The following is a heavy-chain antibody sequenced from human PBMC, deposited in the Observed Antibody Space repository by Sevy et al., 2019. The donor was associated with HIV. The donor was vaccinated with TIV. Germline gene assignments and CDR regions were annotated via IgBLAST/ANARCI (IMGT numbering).Heavy chain of an antibody. CDR2: ISSSSSTI. CDR3: ARALFKIPFDH. V-gene: IGHV3-48*01. J-gene: IGHJ5*02. CDR1: GFTFSSYS. D-gene: IGHD3-3*01. Sequence: GWSLRLSCAASGFTFSSYSMNWVRQAPGKGLEWVSYISSSSSTIYYADSVKGRFTISRDNAKNSLYLQMNSLTAEDTAVKYCARALFKIPFDHRGQGTLVTVSS.